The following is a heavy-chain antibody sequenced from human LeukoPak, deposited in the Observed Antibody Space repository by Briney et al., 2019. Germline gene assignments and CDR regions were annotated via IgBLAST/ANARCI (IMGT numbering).Heavy chain of an antibody. CDR3: ARDVGEQLVTNWFDP. CDR1: GYTFTSYY. J-gene: IGHJ5*02. CDR2: MNPNSGNT. D-gene: IGHD6-6*01. Sequence: ASVKVSCKASGYTFTSYYMHWVRQAPGQGLEWMGWMNPNSGNTGYAQKFQGRVTITRNTSISTAYMELSRLRSDDTAVYYCARDVGEQLVTNWFDPWGQGTLVTVSS. V-gene: IGHV1-8*03.